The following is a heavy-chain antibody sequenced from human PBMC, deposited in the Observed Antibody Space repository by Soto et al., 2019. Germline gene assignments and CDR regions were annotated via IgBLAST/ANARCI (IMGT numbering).Heavy chain of an antibody. CDR3: ARDWGRYGGNWDAFDI. CDR1: GGSISSGGYY. V-gene: IGHV4-31*03. D-gene: IGHD2-15*01. CDR2: IYYSGST. J-gene: IGHJ3*02. Sequence: QVQLQESGPGLVKPSQTLSLTCTVSGGSISSGGYYWSWIRQHPGKGLEWIGYIYYSGSTYYNPSLKSRVTISXXTXKXXFSLKLSSVTAADTAVYCCARDWGRYGGNWDAFDIWGQGTMVTVSS.